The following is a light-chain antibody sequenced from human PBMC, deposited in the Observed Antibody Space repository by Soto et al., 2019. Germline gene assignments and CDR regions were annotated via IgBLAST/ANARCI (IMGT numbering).Light chain of an antibody. CDR3: QQYYRYPT. CDR1: QGISSY. Sequence: AIRMTQSPSSLSASTGDRVTITCRASQGISSYLAWYQQKPGKAPKLLIYAASTLQSGVPSRFSGSGSGTDFTLTISCLQSEDFATYYCQQYYRYPTFGGGTKVEIK. V-gene: IGKV1-8*01. CDR2: AAS. J-gene: IGKJ4*01.